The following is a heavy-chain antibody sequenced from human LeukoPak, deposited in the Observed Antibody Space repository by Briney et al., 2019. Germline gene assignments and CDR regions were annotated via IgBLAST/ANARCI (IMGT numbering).Heavy chain of an antibody. V-gene: IGHV3-30*04. J-gene: IGHJ5*02. CDR2: ISYDGSNK. CDR1: GFTFSSYA. Sequence: GRSLRLSCAASGFTFSSYAMHWVRQAPGKGLEWVAVISYDGSNKYYADSVKGRLTISRDNSKNTLYLQMNSLRAEDTAVYYCARDYYYDSSGYYGNWFDPWGQGTLVTVSS. D-gene: IGHD3-22*01. CDR3: ARDYYYDSSGYYGNWFDP.